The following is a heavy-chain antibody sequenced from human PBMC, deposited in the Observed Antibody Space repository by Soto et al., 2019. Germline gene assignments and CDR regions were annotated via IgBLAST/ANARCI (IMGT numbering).Heavy chain of an antibody. CDR3: AGDIVVVPGFDY. Sequence: PGGSLRLSCAASGVTFSSYSMNWVRQAPGKGLEWVSSISSSSSYIYYADSVKGRFTISRDNAKNSLYLQMNSLRAEDTAVYYCAGDIVVVPGFDYWGQGTLVTVSS. J-gene: IGHJ4*02. V-gene: IGHV3-21*01. D-gene: IGHD2-2*01. CDR1: GVTFSSYS. CDR2: ISSSSSYI.